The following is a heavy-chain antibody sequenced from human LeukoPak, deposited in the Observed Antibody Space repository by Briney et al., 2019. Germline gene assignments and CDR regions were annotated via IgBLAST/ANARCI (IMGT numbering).Heavy chain of an antibody. Sequence: QPGTSLRLSCAASGFTFRTNAMHWVRQAPGRGLEWVALISSDGTIKYYADSVQGRFTISRDTSRNTLFLQMNSLRPEDTAAYYCARSESHCSGGTCYSRWFDPWGQGTLVTVSS. CDR3: ARSESHCSGGTCYSRWFDP. CDR2: ISSDGTIK. CDR1: GFTFRTNA. V-gene: IGHV3-30*04. D-gene: IGHD2-15*01. J-gene: IGHJ5*02.